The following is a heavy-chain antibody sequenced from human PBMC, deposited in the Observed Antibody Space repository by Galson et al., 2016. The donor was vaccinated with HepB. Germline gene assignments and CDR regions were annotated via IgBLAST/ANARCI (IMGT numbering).Heavy chain of an antibody. J-gene: IGHJ6*02. V-gene: IGHV3-33*01. CDR2: IWYDGSNK. D-gene: IGHD1-26*01. Sequence: SLRLSCAASGFIFSNYGMHWVRRAPGKGLEWVAVIWYDGSNKYYADSVKGRFTISRDNSKNTLYLQMNSLRAEDTAVYYCARDALKESGSPRHFNYYSGMDVWGQGTTVTVS. CDR1: GFIFSNYG. CDR3: ARDALKESGSPRHFNYYSGMDV.